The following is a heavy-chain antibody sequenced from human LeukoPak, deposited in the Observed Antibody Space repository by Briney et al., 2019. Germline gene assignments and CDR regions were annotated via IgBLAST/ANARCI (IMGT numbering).Heavy chain of an antibody. CDR3: ALHHGSYYLGRWFDP. CDR1: GFTFSSYD. D-gene: IGHD1-26*01. CDR2: ISGNGGST. Sequence: GGSLRLSCAASGFTFSSYDMSWVRQAPGKGLEWVSGISGNGGSTNYADSAKGRFTISRDYSKNTLYLQMNSLRAEDTAVYYCALHHGSYYLGRWFDPWGQGTLVTV. J-gene: IGHJ5*02. V-gene: IGHV3-23*01.